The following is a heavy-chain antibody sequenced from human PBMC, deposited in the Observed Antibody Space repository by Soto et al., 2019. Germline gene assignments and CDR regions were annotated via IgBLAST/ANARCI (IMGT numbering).Heavy chain of an antibody. Sequence: VASVKVSCKASGYTFTGYYMHWVRQAPGQGLEWMGWINPNSGGTNYAQRFQGRVTMTRDTSISTAYMELSRLRSDDTAVYYCARGDVVAAAPIGYWGQGTLVTVSS. CDR2: INPNSGGT. V-gene: IGHV1-2*02. D-gene: IGHD6-13*01. J-gene: IGHJ4*02. CDR1: GYTFTGYY. CDR3: ARGDVVAAAPIGY.